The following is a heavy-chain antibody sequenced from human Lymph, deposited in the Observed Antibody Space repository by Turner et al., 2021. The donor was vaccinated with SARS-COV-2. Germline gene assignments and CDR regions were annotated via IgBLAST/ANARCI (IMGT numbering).Heavy chain of an antibody. D-gene: IGHD1-1*01. CDR2: FDPEDGET. Sequence: QVQLVQSGAEVTKPGASVKVCCKVSAYPLTELSIHWVRQAPGKGLEWMGGFDPEDGETIYAQKFQGRVTMTEDTSTDTAYMELSSLRSEDTAVYYCETPKSNWKILTGRYYFDFWGQGTLVTVSS. V-gene: IGHV1-24*01. CDR1: AYPLTELS. CDR3: ETPKSNWKILTGRYYFDF. J-gene: IGHJ4*02.